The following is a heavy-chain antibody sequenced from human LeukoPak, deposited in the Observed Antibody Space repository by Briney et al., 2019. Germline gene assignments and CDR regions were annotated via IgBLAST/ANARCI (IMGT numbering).Heavy chain of an antibody. CDR3: ARGTSGTFKSFDY. Sequence: SGVSLRLSCAASGFTFSSYGMHWVRQAPGKGLEWVSVIYSGGSTYYADSVKGRFTISRDNSNNTLYLQINSLRAEDTAVYYCARGTSGTFKSFDYWGQGTLVTVSS. J-gene: IGHJ4*02. D-gene: IGHD1-26*01. V-gene: IGHV3-53*01. CDR2: IYSGGST. CDR1: GFTFSSYG.